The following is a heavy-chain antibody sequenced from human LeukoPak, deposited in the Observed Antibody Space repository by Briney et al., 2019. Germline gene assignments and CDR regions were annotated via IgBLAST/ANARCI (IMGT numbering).Heavy chain of an antibody. V-gene: IGHV1-69*13. CDR3: ARGGPGYSSGWYTAFDI. CDR1: GGTFSSYA. D-gene: IGHD6-19*01. Sequence: SVKVSCKASGGTFSSYAISWVRQAPGQGLEWMGGIIPIFGTANYAQKFQGRVTITADESTSTAYMELSSLRSEDTAVYYCARGGPGYSSGWYTAFDIWGQGTMVTVSS. J-gene: IGHJ3*02. CDR2: IIPIFGTA.